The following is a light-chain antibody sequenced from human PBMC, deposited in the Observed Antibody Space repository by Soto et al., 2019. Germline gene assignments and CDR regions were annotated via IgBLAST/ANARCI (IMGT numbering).Light chain of an antibody. CDR1: QSVSSY. CDR3: QQRSNWPIT. J-gene: IGKJ5*01. CDR2: DAS. V-gene: IGKV3-11*01. Sequence: EIVLTQSPATLSLSPGERATLSCRASQSVSSYLAWYQQKPGPAPRLLIYDASNRATGIPARFSGSGSGTDFNLTISSLEPEDFAVYYCQQRSNWPITFGQGTRLEIK.